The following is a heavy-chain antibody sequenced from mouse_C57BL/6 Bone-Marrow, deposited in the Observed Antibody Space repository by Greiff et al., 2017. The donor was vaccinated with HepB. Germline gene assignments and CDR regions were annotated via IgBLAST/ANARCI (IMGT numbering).Heavy chain of an antibody. CDR3: ARGVTIDD. D-gene: IGHD2-13*01. Sequence: VQLQQSGAELVKPGASVKLSCKASGYTFTSYWMHWVKQRPGQGLEWIGMIHPNSGSTNYNEKFKSKATLTVDKSSSTAYMQLSSLTSEDTADDYCARGVTIDDWGKGTTLTVSS. V-gene: IGHV1-64*01. CDR1: GYTFTSYW. J-gene: IGHJ2*01. CDR2: IHPNSGST.